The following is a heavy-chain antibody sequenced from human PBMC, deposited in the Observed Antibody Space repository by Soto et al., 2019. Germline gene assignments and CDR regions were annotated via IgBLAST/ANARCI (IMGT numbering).Heavy chain of an antibody. D-gene: IGHD6-6*01. Sequence: GGSLRLSCAASGFTFSSYSMNWVRQAPGKGLEWVSYISSSSNSIYYADSVKGRFTISRDNAKNSLHLQMNSLRAEDTAVYYCACPFECSTDSCIRWAQGTLVTGSS. CDR3: ACPFECSTDSCIR. J-gene: IGHJ4*02. CDR2: ISSSSNSI. CDR1: GFTFSSYS. V-gene: IGHV3-48*01.